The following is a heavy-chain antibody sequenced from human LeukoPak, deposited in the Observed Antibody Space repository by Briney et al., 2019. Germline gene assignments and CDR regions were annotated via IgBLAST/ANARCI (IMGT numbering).Heavy chain of an antibody. CDR3: AKDRDYIIGIVDY. J-gene: IGHJ4*02. D-gene: IGHD4/OR15-4a*01. Sequence: PGRSLRLSCAACVFTLSRHGMLWLRQAPAKGLEGVAVIWYDGSNEYYADSVKGRSTVSRDNSQNTMYLQMNSLRAEDTAVYYCAKDRDYIIGIVDYWGQGTLVTVSS. CDR2: IWYDGSNE. CDR1: VFTLSRHG. V-gene: IGHV3-33*06.